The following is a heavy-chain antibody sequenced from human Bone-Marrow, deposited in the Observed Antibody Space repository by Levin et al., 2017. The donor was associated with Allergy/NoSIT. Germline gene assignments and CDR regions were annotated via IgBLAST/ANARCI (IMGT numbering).Heavy chain of an antibody. CDR2: IYYSGTT. Sequence: SSETLSLTCTVSGGSITRIKNYWGWIRQPPGKGLEWIGSIYYSGTTYYHPSLKSRLNISVDTSNDQFSLKLTSVTAADTAVYYCTSNTFSDFWSGPYYMDVWGKGTAVTVSS. V-gene: IGHV4-39*01. J-gene: IGHJ6*03. CDR3: TSNTFSDFWSGPYYMDV. CDR1: GGSITRIKNY. D-gene: IGHD3-3*01.